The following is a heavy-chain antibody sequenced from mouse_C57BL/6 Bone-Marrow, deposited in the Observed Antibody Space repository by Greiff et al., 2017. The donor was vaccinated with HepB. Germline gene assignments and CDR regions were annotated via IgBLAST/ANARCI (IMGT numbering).Heavy chain of an antibody. J-gene: IGHJ3*01. Sequence: LQESGAELVRPGASVKLSCKASGYTFTDYYINWVKQRPGQGLEWIARIYPGSGNTYYNEKFKGKATLTAEKSSSTAYMQLSSLTSEDSAVYFCASYDYWFAYWGQGTLVTVSA. V-gene: IGHV1-76*01. CDR1: GYTFTDYY. CDR3: ASYDYWFAY. D-gene: IGHD2-4*01. CDR2: IYPGSGNT.